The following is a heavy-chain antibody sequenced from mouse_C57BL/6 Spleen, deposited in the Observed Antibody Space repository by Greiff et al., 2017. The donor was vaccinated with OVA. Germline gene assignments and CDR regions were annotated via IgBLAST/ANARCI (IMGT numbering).Heavy chain of an antibody. D-gene: IGHD2-4*01. Sequence: QVQLQQSGAELVKPGASVKISCKASGYTFTDYYINWVKQRPGQGLEWIGKIGPGSGSTYYNEKFKGKATLTADKSSSTAYMQLSSLTSEDSAVYFCGRIYYDYDDYAMDYWGHGTSVTVSS. V-gene: IGHV1-77*01. CDR2: IGPGSGST. J-gene: IGHJ4*01. CDR1: GYTFTDYY. CDR3: GRIYYDYDDYAMDY.